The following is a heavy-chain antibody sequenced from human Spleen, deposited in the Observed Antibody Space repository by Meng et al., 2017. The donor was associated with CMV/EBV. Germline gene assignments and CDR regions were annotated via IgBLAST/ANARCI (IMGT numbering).Heavy chain of an antibody. CDR3: IRDVRPGGADV. CDR1: GFTSNDYA. D-gene: IGHD3-10*01. Sequence: SLKISCAASGFTSNDYAMHWIRQAPGKGLEWVSGIYGNSARIDYADSVKSRFTISRDNAKNSLYLQMNGLRTEDTAVYYCIRDVRPGGADVWGQGTTVTVSS. CDR2: IYGNSARI. V-gene: IGHV3-9*02. J-gene: IGHJ6*02.